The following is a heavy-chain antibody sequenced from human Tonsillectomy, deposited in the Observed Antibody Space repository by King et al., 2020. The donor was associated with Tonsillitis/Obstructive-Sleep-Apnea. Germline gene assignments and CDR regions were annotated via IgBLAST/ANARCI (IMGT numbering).Heavy chain of an antibody. Sequence: VQLVESGAEVKKPGESLRISCKGSEYIFTNYWINWVRQMPGKGLEWMGTIDPSDSYTNYSPSFQGHVSISADKSISTAYMQWSRLKASDTAMYYCARRGYHNGFSRYQYVKEVWGPGATGTVS. CDR1: EYIFTNYW. CDR3: ARRGYHNGFSRYQYVKEV. J-gene: IGHJ6*01. CDR2: IDPSDSYT. V-gene: IGHV5-10-1*03. D-gene: IGHD2-8*01.